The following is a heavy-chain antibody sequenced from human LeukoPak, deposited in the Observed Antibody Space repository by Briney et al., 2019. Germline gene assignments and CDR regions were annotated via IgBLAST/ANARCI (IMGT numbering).Heavy chain of an antibody. V-gene: IGHV4-34*01. Sequence: PSETLSLTCAVYGGSFSGYFWSWIRQPPGKGLEWIGEINHSGGTNYNPSLKSRVTISVDTSKNQFSLKMKSVTAADTAVYYCARAPSGEVESAARGDYLDYWGQGTLVTVSS. CDR2: INHSGGT. CDR3: ARAPSGEVESAARGDYLDY. J-gene: IGHJ4*02. D-gene: IGHD6-13*01. CDR1: GGSFSGYF.